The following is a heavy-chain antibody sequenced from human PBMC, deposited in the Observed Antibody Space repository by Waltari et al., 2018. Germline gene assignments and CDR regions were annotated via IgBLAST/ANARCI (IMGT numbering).Heavy chain of an antibody. CDR3: TRWESGPRAFAF. Sequence: EAHLVESGGGPAQPGRSLRLSCTAPGLNFGVYAINWVRQAPGRGLDWVGFIRETAAGATAEYAASVQGRFTISRDDPKRIAYLEMNSLTTDDTGIYFCTRWESGPRAFAFWGQGTVVTVSS. D-gene: IGHD1-26*01. J-gene: IGHJ3*01. CDR2: IRETAAGATA. V-gene: IGHV3-49*04. CDR1: GLNFGVYA.